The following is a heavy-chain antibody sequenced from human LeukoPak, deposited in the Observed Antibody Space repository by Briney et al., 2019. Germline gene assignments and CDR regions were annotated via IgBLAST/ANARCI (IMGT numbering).Heavy chain of an antibody. Sequence: GGSLRLSCAASEFTFSSYSMNWVRQAPGRGLEWLSYISGSSSTTHYADSVKGRFTISRDNAKNSLYLQMNSLRAEDTAVYYCAKVIYYDILTGYYYYGMDVWGQGTTVTVSS. D-gene: IGHD3-9*01. V-gene: IGHV3-48*01. CDR1: EFTFSSYS. J-gene: IGHJ6*02. CDR2: ISGSSSTT. CDR3: AKVIYYDILTGYYYYGMDV.